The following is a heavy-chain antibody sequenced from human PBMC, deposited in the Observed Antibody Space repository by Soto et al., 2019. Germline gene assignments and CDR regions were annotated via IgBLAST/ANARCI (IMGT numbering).Heavy chain of an antibody. J-gene: IGHJ5*02. D-gene: IGHD3-10*01. Sequence: PSETLSLTCTVSGGSITIGGYCWSWIRQPPGQGLEWIGYICHSGNTYYNPSLKSRVTTSLDRSKNQFSLNLRSVTAADTAVYYCARVWFGESSWFDPWAREPWSPSPQ. CDR2: ICHSGNT. V-gene: IGHV4-30-2*01. CDR3: ARVWFGESSWFDP. CDR1: GGSITIGGYC.